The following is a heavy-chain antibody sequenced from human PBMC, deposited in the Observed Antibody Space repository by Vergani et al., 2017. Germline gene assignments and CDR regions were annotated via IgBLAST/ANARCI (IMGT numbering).Heavy chain of an antibody. CDR2: ISYDGTNK. D-gene: IGHD3-22*01. CDR1: GFTFSNHG. J-gene: IGHJ4*02. V-gene: IGHV3-30*03. Sequence: VQLVESGGGLVQPGRSLRLSCAASGFTFSNHGMHWVRQAPGKGLEWVAAISYDGTNKYYADSVKGRFTISRDTSKNTLYLQVNRLRAEDTAVYYCATNYYDSSGYERFDYWGQGTLVTVSS. CDR3: ATNYYDSSGYERFDY.